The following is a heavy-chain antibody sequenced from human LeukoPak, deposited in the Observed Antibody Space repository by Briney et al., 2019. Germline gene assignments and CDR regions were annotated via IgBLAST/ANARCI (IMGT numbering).Heavy chain of an antibody. Sequence: GGSLRLSCAASGFTFSSYSMNWVRQAPGKGLEWVSSISSSSSYIYYAGSVKGRFTISRDNAKNSLYLQMNSLRAEDTAVYYCARATNDYDYVWGSYRGGWFDPWGQGTLVTVSS. CDR1: GFTFSSYS. J-gene: IGHJ5*02. D-gene: IGHD3-16*02. CDR3: ARATNDYDYVWGSYRGGWFDP. CDR2: ISSSSSYI. V-gene: IGHV3-21*01.